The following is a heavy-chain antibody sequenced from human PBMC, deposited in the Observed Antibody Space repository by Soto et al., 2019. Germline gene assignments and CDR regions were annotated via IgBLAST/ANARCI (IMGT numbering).Heavy chain of an antibody. V-gene: IGHV3-21*01. CDR3: ARDTRIAAAGSSQDYYYYGMDV. J-gene: IGHJ6*02. CDR2: ISSSSSYI. Sequence: GGSLRLSCAASGFTFSSYSMNWVRQAPGKGLEWVSSISSSSSYIYYADSVKGRFTISRDNAKNSLYLQMNSLRAEDTAVYYCARDTRIAAAGSSQDYYYYGMDVWGQGTTVTVSS. D-gene: IGHD6-13*01. CDR1: GFTFSSYS.